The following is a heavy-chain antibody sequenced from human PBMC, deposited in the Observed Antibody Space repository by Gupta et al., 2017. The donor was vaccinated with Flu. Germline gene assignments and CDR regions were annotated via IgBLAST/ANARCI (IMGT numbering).Heavy chain of an antibody. V-gene: IGHV4-59*01. CDR3: ARDVGGNDYGDYIYQPNWFDP. D-gene: IGHD4-17*01. Sequence: QVQLQESGPGLVKPSETLSLTCTVSGGSISSYYRSWNRHPPGQGLEWIGYIYYSGSTNYNPSLKSRVTISVDTSKNQFSLKLSSVTAADTAVYYCARDVGGNDYGDYIYQPNWFDPWGQGTLVTVSS. J-gene: IGHJ5*02. CDR1: GGSISSYY. CDR2: IYYSGST.